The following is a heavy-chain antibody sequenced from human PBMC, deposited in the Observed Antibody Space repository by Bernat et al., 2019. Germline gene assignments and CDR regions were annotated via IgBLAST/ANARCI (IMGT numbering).Heavy chain of an antibody. V-gene: IGHV3-48*01. J-gene: IGHJ4*02. CDR3: ARVYYYDSSGYYDGGEVGDY. D-gene: IGHD3-22*01. Sequence: EVQLVESGGGLVQPGGSLRLSCAASGFTFSSYSMNWVRQAPGKGLEWVSYISSSSSTIYYADSVKGRFTISRDNAKNSLYLQMNSLRAEDTAVYYCARVYYYDSSGYYDGGEVGDYWGQGTLVTVSS. CDR2: ISSSSSTI. CDR1: GFTFSSYS.